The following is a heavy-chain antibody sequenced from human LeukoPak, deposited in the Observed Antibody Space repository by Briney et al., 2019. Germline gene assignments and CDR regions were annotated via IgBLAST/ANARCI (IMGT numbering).Heavy chain of an antibody. CDR3: ARRSGPGIAAAGRALGY. CDR2: INHSGST. CDR1: GDSITYDNNY. Sequence: PSETLSLTCGVSGDSITYDNNYWGWIRQPTGKGQEWIGEINHSGSTNYNPSLKSRVTISVDTSKNQFSLKLSSVTAADTAVYYCARRSGPGIAAAGRALGYWGQGTLVTVSS. D-gene: IGHD6-13*01. J-gene: IGHJ4*02. V-gene: IGHV4-34*01.